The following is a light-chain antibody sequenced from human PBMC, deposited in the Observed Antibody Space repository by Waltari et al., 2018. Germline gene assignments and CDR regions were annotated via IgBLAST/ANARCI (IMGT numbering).Light chain of an antibody. CDR1: SSDVGGYNY. V-gene: IGLV2-14*01. CDR2: EVN. Sequence: QSALTQPASVSGSPGQSITISCTGTSSDVGGYNYASWYQQHPGKAPKLMIYEVNTRPSGVSNRFSGSKSGNTASLTISGLQAEDEADYYCSSYRSSSTPVVFGGGTKLTVL. CDR3: SSYRSSSTPVV. J-gene: IGLJ2*01.